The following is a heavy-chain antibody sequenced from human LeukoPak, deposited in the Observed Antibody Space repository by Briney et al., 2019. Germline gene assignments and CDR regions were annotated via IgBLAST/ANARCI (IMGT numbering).Heavy chain of an antibody. CDR1: GYTFTGYY. J-gene: IGHJ6*02. D-gene: IGHD4-11*01. CDR3: ARGHDYSLALGDYYYYYGMDV. CDR2: INPNSGGT. V-gene: IGHV1-2*02. Sequence: ASVTVSCKASGYTFTGYYMHWVRQAPGQGLEWMGWINPNSGGTNYAQKFQGRVTMTRDTSISTAYMELSRLRSDDTAVYYCARGHDYSLALGDYYYYYGMDVWGQGTTVTASS.